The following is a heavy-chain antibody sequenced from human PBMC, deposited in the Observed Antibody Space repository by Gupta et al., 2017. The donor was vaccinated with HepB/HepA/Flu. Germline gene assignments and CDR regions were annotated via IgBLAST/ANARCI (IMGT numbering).Heavy chain of an antibody. CDR3: ARPTLEYSSSGYYFDY. CDR2: IWYDGSNK. J-gene: IGHJ4*02. CDR1: GFTFSSYG. Sequence: QVQLVESGGGVVQPGRSLRLSCAASGFTFSSYGMHWVRQAPGKGLEWVAVIWYDGSNKYYADSVKGRFTISRDNSKNTLYLQMNSLRAEDTAVYYCARPTLEYSSSGYYFDYWGQGTLVTVSS. V-gene: IGHV3-33*01. D-gene: IGHD6-6*01.